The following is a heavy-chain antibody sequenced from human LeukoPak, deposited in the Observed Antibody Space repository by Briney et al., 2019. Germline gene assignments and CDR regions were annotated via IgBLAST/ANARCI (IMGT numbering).Heavy chain of an antibody. V-gene: IGHV3-48*01. CDR3: AKGPEDVYCSSASCYRNWFDP. D-gene: IGHD2-2*01. Sequence: GGSLRLSCAASGFTFSSYSMSWVRQAPGKGLEWVSYITSSSSTMYYADSVKGRFTIFRDNAKNSLYLQMNSLRAEDTAIYYCAKGPEDVYCSSASCYRNWFDPWGQGTLVTVSS. CDR1: GFTFSSYS. J-gene: IGHJ5*02. CDR2: ITSSSSTM.